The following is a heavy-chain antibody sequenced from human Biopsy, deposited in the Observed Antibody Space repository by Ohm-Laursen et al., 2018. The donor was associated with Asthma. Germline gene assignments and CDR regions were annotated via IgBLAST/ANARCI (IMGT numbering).Heavy chain of an antibody. J-gene: IGHJ6*02. Sequence: GPSANPSCTVPGGALSKFAISWGRQAPGHGREWLGGIMIAFGTTKSAQTSQGRVTITADESTSTAYMEVTSLRSEDTAIYYFARCQVGYSSGWSLLLKKIYYSGMDVWGQGTAVTVSS. V-gene: IGHV1-69*01. CDR1: GGALSKFA. CDR3: ARCQVGYSSGWSLLLKKIYYSGMDV. D-gene: IGHD6-19*01. CDR2: IMIAFGTT.